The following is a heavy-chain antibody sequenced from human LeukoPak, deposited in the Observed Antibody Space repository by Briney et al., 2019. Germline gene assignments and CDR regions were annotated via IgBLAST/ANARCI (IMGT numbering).Heavy chain of an antibody. V-gene: IGHV3-7*01. D-gene: IGHD3-10*01. Sequence: GGSLRLSCAASGFTFSNYWLTWVRQAPGKGLEWVSNIKQDGSEKYYVDSVKGRFTISRDNAKNSLYLQMNSLRAEDTAVYYCARDKYYYGSGSPTHFDYWGQGTLVTVSS. CDR3: ARDKYYYGSGSPTHFDY. CDR1: GFTFSNYW. J-gene: IGHJ4*02. CDR2: IKQDGSEK.